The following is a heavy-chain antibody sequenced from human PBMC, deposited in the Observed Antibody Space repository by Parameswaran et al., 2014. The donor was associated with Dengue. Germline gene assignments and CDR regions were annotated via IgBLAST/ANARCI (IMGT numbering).Heavy chain of an antibody. V-gene: IGHV1-69*01. CDR2: IIPIFGTA. CDR3: ARDEAGSGSYLGYFDY. Sequence: WVRQAPGQGLEWMGGIIPIFGTANYAQKFQGRVTITADESTSTAYMELSSLRSEDTAVYYCARDEAGSGSYLGYFDYWARNLVTVSS. J-gene: IGHJ4*01. D-gene: IGHD3-10*01.